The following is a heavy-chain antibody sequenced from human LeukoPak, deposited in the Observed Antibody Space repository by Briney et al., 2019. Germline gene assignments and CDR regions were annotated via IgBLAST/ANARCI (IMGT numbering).Heavy chain of an antibody. V-gene: IGHV4-39*07. J-gene: IGHJ4*02. Sequence: PSETLSLTCTVSGGSISSSSYYWDWVRQPPGKGLEWIGSFYFSGSTYYNPSLKGRVTISADTSKNQFSLKLSSVTAADTAVYYCARGATSLSYFDSRGQGTLVTVSS. CDR2: FYFSGST. CDR1: GGSISSSSYY. CDR3: ARGATSLSYFDS. D-gene: IGHD2/OR15-2a*01.